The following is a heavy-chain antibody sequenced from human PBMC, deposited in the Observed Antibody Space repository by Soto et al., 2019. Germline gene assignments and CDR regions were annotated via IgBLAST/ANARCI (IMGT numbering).Heavy chain of an antibody. J-gene: IGHJ4*02. Sequence: GESLKISCKGSGYSFASYWSGLVRQMPGKGLGWMGIIYPGDSDTRYSPSFQGQVTISADKSISTAYLQWSSLKASDTAMYYCARRVAAAGIDYWGQGTLVTVSS. D-gene: IGHD6-13*01. CDR1: GYSFASYW. CDR2: IYPGDSDT. V-gene: IGHV5-51*01. CDR3: ARRVAAAGIDY.